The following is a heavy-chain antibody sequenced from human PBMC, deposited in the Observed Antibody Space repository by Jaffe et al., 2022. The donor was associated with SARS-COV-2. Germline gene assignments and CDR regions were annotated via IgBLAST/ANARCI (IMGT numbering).Heavy chain of an antibody. CDR3: ARDSARIYDILTGYYNGGRERKGNWFDP. CDR1: GYTFTSYG. D-gene: IGHD3-9*01. J-gene: IGHJ5*02. CDR2: ISAYNGNT. V-gene: IGHV1-18*01. Sequence: QVQLVQSGAEVKKPGASVKVSCKASGYTFTSYGISWVRQAPGQGLEWMGWISAYNGNTNYAQKLQGRVTMTTDTSTSTAYMELRSLRSDDTAVYYCARDSARIYDILTGYYNGGRERKGNWFDPWGQGTLVTVSS.